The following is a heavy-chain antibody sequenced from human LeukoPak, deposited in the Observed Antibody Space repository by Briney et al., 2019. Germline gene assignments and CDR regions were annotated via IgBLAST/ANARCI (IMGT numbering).Heavy chain of an antibody. CDR3: ASDDYVWGSYRPTEYFQH. J-gene: IGHJ1*01. CDR1: GGSISSSSYY. D-gene: IGHD3-16*02. V-gene: IGHV4-39*01. Sequence: PSETLSLTCTVSGGSISSSSYYWGWIRQPPGKGLEWIGSIYYSGSTYYNPSLKSRVTISVDTSKNQFSLKLSSVTAADTAVCYCASDDYVWGSYRPTEYFQHWGQGTLVTVSS. CDR2: IYYSGST.